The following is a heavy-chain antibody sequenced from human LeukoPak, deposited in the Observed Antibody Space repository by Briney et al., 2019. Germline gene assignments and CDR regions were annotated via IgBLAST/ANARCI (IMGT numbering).Heavy chain of an antibody. CDR2: IYHSGTT. CDR1: DYSISSGYY. D-gene: IGHD3-10*01. J-gene: IGHJ3*02. CDR3: AGIGPPAFDI. Sequence: PSETLSLTCTVSDYSISSGYYWGWIRQPPGKGLEWIGSIYHSGTTYYNPSLKSRVTISVDTSKNQFSLKLSSVTAADTAVYYCAGIGPPAFDIWGQGTMVTVSS. V-gene: IGHV4-38-2*02.